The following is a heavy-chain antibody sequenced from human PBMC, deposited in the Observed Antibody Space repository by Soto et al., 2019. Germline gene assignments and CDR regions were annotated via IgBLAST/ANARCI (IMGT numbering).Heavy chain of an antibody. CDR2: IIPIFGTA. CDR1: GGTFSSYA. J-gene: IGHJ6*02. D-gene: IGHD2-15*01. Sequence: QVQLVQSGAEVKKPGSSVKVSCKASGGTFSSYAISWVRQAPGQGLEWMGGIIPIFGTANYAQKFQGRVTITADESTSTAYMGLSSLRSEDTAVYYCARAINCSGGSCRYYYYGMDVWGQGTTVTVSS. V-gene: IGHV1-69*01. CDR3: ARAINCSGGSCRYYYYGMDV.